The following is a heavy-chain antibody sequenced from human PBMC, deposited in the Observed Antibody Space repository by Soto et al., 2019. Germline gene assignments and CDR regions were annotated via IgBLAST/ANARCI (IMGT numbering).Heavy chain of an antibody. CDR2: IIPIFGTA. Sequence: EASVKVSCKASGGTFSSYAISWVRQAPGQGLEWMGGIIPIFGTANYAQKFQGRVTITADESTSTAYMELSSLRSEDTAVYYCASSRAKQLVHWFDPWGQGTLVTVSS. J-gene: IGHJ5*02. D-gene: IGHD6-6*01. CDR3: ASSRAKQLVHWFDP. CDR1: GGTFSSYA. V-gene: IGHV1-69*13.